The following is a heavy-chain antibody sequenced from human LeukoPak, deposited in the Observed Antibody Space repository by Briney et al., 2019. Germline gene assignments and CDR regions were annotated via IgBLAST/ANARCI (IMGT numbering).Heavy chain of an antibody. V-gene: IGHV4-34*01. CDR1: GGSISSYY. D-gene: IGHD6-13*01. CDR2: INHSGST. CDR3: ASIAGDSSSWYRAYYFDY. J-gene: IGHJ4*02. Sequence: PSETLSLTCTVSGGSISSYYWSWIRQPPGKGLEWIGEINHSGSTNYNPSLKSRVTISVDTSKNQFSLKLSSVTAADTAVYYCASIAGDSSSWYRAYYFDYWGQGTLVTVSS.